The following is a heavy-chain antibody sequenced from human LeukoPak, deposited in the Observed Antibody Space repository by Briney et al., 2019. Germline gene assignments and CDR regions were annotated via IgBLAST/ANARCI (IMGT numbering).Heavy chain of an antibody. CDR3: AGARVVGATTPFDY. CDR2: IYTSGGT. J-gene: IGHJ4*02. V-gene: IGHV4-61*02. D-gene: IGHD1-26*01. CDR1: GGSISSGSYY. Sequence: SETLSLTCTVSGGSISSGSYYWSWIRQPAGKGLEWIGRIYTSGGTNYNPSLKSRVTISVDTSKNQFSLNLSSVTAADTAVYYCAGARVVGATTPFDYWGQGTLVTVSS.